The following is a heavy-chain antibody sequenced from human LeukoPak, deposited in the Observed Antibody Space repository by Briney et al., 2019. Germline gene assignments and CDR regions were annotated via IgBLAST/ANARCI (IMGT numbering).Heavy chain of an antibody. CDR2: IYGGGTT. V-gene: IGHV3-53*01. D-gene: IGHD4-17*01. CDR1: GFTVSNNY. Sequence: PGGSLRLSCAASGFTVSNNYMSWVRQAPGKGLEWVSLIYGGGTTYYADSVKGRFTISSDSSKNTLCLQMNSLRAEDTAVYYCARAPNYGDYGGQWGRGTLVTVSS. CDR3: ARAPNYGDYGGQ. J-gene: IGHJ4*02.